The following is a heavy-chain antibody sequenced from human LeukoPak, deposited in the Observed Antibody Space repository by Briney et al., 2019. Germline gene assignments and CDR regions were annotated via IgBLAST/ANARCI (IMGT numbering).Heavy chain of an antibody. CDR2: IIPIFGTA. Sequence: SVKISCKVSGYTFTDYYMHWVRQAPGQGLEWMGGIIPIFGTANYAQKFQGRVTITTDESTSTAYMELSSLRSEDTAVYYCARTFAGKYCGGDCYITLDYWGQGTLVTVSS. D-gene: IGHD2-21*02. CDR3: ARTFAGKYCGGDCYITLDY. J-gene: IGHJ4*02. V-gene: IGHV1-69*05. CDR1: GYTFTDYY.